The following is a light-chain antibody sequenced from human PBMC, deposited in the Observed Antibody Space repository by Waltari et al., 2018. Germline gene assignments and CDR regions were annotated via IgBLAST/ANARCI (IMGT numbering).Light chain of an antibody. Sequence: QSALTQPAPVSGSTGHPNTISCTVTRSAIGGYNYVSWYQQHPGKAPKLMIYDVSKRPSGVSDRFSGSKSGNTASLTISGLQAEDEADYCSSYAPSSTVFGGGTKLTVL. CDR2: DVS. V-gene: IGLV2-14*03. CDR3: SSYAPSSTV. J-gene: IGLJ2*01. CDR1: RSAIGGYNY.